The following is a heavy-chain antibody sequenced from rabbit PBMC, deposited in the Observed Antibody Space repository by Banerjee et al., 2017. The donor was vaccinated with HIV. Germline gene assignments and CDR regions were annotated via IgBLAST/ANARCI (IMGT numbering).Heavy chain of an antibody. CDR2: INTSTGNN. V-gene: IGHV1S45*01. CDR3: ARDSAGVIGWNFGL. Sequence: QQQLEESGGDLVKPEGSLTLTCTASGIDFSSGYDMCWVRQAPGKGLEWIACINTSTGNNVYASWAKGRFTISKTSSTTVTLQMTSLTAADTATYFCARDSAGVIGWNFGLWGPGTLVTVS. D-gene: IGHD1-1*01. J-gene: IGHJ6*01. CDR1: GIDFSSGYD.